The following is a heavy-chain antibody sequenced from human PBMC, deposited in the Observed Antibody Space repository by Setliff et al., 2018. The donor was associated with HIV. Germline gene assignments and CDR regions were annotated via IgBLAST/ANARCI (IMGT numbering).Heavy chain of an antibody. CDR3: VRGMTSYDSSGYSIPYYFDY. V-gene: IGHV1-46*01. CDR2: INPSGGGT. Sequence: ASVKVSCKASGGTFSSYAISWVRQAPGQGLEWMGIINPSGGGTTYAQKFQGRVTMTRDTSTDTLYMDLSSLTSEDTAVYYCVRGMTSYDSSGYSIPYYFDYWGQGTLVTVSS. D-gene: IGHD3-22*01. J-gene: IGHJ4*02. CDR1: GGTFSSYA.